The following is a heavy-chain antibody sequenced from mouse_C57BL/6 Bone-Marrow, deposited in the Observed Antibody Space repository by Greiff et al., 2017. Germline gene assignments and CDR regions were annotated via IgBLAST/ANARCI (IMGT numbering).Heavy chain of an antibody. J-gene: IGHJ3*01. CDR1: GFTFSSYG. Sequence: EVHLVESGGDLVKPGGSLKLSCAASGFTFSSYGMSWVRQTPDKRLEWVATISSGGSYTYYPDSVKGRFTISRDNAKNTLYLQMSSLKSEDTAMYYCARQGDYDGFPWFAYWGQGTLVTVSA. CDR2: ISSGGSYT. V-gene: IGHV5-6*01. D-gene: IGHD2-4*01. CDR3: ARQGDYDGFPWFAY.